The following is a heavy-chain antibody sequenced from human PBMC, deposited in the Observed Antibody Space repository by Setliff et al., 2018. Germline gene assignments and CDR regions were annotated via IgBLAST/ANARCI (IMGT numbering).Heavy chain of an antibody. D-gene: IGHD2-15*01. CDR1: GFTFSNYR. V-gene: IGHV3-33*08. CDR3: ARTCSGSGCYAGLES. Sequence: GGSLRLSCAASGFTFSNYRMHWVRQAPGKGLEWVAVIWHDGGNKYHADSVKGRFTIPRDNSKNTLYLQMNSLRPEDTAVYYCARTCSGSGCYAGLESWGQGTPVTVSS. CDR2: IWHDGGNK. J-gene: IGHJ4*02.